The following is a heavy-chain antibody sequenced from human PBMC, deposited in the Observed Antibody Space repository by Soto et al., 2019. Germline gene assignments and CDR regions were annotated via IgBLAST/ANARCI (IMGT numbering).Heavy chain of an antibody. CDR2: IGPKSGGT. J-gene: IGHJ4*02. V-gene: IGHV1-2*02. CDR3: ARLPGYISDWYYFDL. Sequence: GASVKVSCKSSGYTFIDYYMHWVRQAPGQGFEWMGRIGPKSGGTNYAQKFQGRVTMTWDTSLNTAYMELGSLISEDTAVHYCARLPGYISDWYYFDLWGQGTLVTVSS. CDR1: GYTFIDYY. D-gene: IGHD3-9*01.